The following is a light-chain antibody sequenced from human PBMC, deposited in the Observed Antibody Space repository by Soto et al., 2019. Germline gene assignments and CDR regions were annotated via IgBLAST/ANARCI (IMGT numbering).Light chain of an antibody. J-gene: IGKJ5*01. V-gene: IGKV1-39*01. CDR1: QLISTY. CDR3: QQYSNWPPAIT. CDR2: GAS. Sequence: DMQMTQSPSSLSASVCDSVAITCRASQLISTYLNWYQLKPGKAPKLLIYGASSLQTGVPSRFSGSGSGTEFTLIISSLQSEDVAPYYCQQYSNWPPAITCGQGTRLEIK.